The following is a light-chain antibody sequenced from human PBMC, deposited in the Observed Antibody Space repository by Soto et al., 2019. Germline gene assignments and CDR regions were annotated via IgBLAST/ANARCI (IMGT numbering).Light chain of an antibody. CDR2: RAS. CDR3: QQYTTYPLT. Sequence: DIPMTQSPPTLSASVGDRVTITCRASRSINVYLAWYQQKPGLAPQPLIYRASILECGVPSRFSGSGSGTQFTLTISSLHPDDFATYYCQQYTTYPLTFGGGTRVEIK. CDR1: RSINVY. V-gene: IGKV1-5*03. J-gene: IGKJ4*01.